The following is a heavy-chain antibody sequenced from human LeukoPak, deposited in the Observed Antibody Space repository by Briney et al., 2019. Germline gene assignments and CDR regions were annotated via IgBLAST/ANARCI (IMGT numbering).Heavy chain of an antibody. CDR1: GYTFYNYA. D-gene: IGHD3-16*01. V-gene: IGHV3-23*01. CDR2: ISHDGAST. CDR3: AKYGSGQLWLLGWYFDF. Sequence: GGSQRLSCAASGYTFYNYAVTWVRQAPGKGLEWVSSISHDGASTHYADSVKGRFTIPRDNSKNTVFLQMDSLRAEDTAVYFCAKYGSGQLWLLGWYFDFWGRGTLVSVSS. J-gene: IGHJ2*01.